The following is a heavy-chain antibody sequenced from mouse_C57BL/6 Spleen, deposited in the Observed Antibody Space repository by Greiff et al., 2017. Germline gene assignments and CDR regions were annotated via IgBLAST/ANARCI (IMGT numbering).Heavy chain of an antibody. D-gene: IGHD2-3*01. CDR2: ISDGGSYT. Sequence: EVKLMESGGGLVKPGGSLKLSCAASGFTFSSYAMSWVRQTPEKRLEWVATISDGGSYTYYPDNVKGRFTISRDNAKNNLYLQMSHLKSEDTAMYYCARDDGYQDYWGQGTTLTVSS. J-gene: IGHJ2*01. CDR1: GFTFSSYA. V-gene: IGHV5-4*01. CDR3: ARDDGYQDY.